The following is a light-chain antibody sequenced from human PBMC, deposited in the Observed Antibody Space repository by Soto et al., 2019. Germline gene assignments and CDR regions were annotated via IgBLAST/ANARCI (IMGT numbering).Light chain of an antibody. CDR2: DAS. CDR3: QQYGSSPFT. CDR1: QTVRNNY. J-gene: IGKJ5*01. Sequence: EFVLTQSPGTLSLSPGERATLSCRASQTVRNNYLAWYQQKPGQAPRLLIYDASSRATGIPDRFSGGGSGTDFTLTISRLEPEDFVVYYCQQYGSSPFTFGQGTRLEIK. V-gene: IGKV3-20*01.